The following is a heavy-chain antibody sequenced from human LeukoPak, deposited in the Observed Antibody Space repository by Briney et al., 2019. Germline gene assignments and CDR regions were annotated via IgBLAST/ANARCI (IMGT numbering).Heavy chain of an antibody. J-gene: IGHJ4*02. Sequence: QSGGSLRLSCAASGFTFSNYWMHWVRQAPGKGLEWVSAISGSGGSTYYADSVKGRFTISRDNSKNTLYLQMNSLRAEDTAVYYCAKDERDGYNYFDYWGQGTLVTVSS. CDR1: GFTFSNYW. D-gene: IGHD5-24*01. CDR2: ISGSGGST. V-gene: IGHV3-23*01. CDR3: AKDERDGYNYFDY.